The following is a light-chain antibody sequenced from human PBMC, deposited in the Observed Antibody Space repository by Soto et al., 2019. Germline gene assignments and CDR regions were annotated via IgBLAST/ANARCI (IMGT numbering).Light chain of an antibody. J-gene: IGKJ5*01. Sequence: EVLMTQSPATLSVTPGDRATLSCRASQSINSNLAWYQQQPGQAPRLLIYAASTRATAVPDRFSGSGSGTDFTLTITSLQSDDFAVYSCQQYTDWPITFGQGTRLEI. CDR2: AAS. CDR3: QQYTDWPIT. CDR1: QSINSN. V-gene: IGKV3-15*01.